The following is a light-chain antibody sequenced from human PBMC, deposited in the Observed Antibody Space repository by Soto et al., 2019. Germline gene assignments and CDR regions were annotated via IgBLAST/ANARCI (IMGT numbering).Light chain of an antibody. CDR2: GAS. CDR3: HQYGSSPWT. J-gene: IGKJ1*01. Sequence: ENVLTQSPGTLSLSPGERATLSCRASQTVTSSHLAWYQQKPGQAPRLLIYGASSTATGIPDRFSGSGSATDFTLIISRLEPEDFAVYYCHQYGSSPWTFGQGTKVEIK. CDR1: QTVTSSH. V-gene: IGKV3-20*01.